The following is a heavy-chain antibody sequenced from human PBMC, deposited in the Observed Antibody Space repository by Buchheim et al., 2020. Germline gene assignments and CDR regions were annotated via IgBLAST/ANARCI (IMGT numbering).Heavy chain of an antibody. CDR3: AREVKGIVVVPAAIYYYYYMDV. Sequence: QVQLQESGPGLVKPSQTLSLTCTVSDGSISSGGYYWSWIRQHPGKGLEWIGYIYYSGSTYYNPSLKSRVTISVDTSKNQFSLKLSSVTAADTAVYYCAREVKGIVVVPAAIYYYYYMDVWGKGTT. V-gene: IGHV4-31*03. D-gene: IGHD2-2*01. CDR2: IYYSGST. CDR1: DGSISSGGYY. J-gene: IGHJ6*03.